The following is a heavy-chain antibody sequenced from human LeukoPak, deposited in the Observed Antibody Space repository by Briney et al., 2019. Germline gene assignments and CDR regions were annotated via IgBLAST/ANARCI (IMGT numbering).Heavy chain of an antibody. D-gene: IGHD3-10*01. V-gene: IGHV1-24*01. CDR3: ATGLYYYGSGSYYIDY. CDR2: FDPEDGET. J-gene: IGHJ4*02. CDR1: GYTLTELS. Sequence: ASVKVSCKASGYTLTELSMHWVRQAPGKGLEWMGGFDPEDGETIYAQKFQGRVTMTEDTSTDTAYMELSSLRSEDTAVYYCATGLYYYGSGSYYIDYWGQGTLVTVSS.